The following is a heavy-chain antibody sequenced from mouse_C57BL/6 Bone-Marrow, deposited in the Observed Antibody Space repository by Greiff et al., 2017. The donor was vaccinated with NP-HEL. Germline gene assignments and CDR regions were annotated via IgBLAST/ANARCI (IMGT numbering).Heavy chain of an antibody. J-gene: IGHJ2*01. CDR3: ARGGVRLRRVFDF. D-gene: IGHD2-4*01. CDR2: INPNNGGT. CDR1: GYTFTDYT. Sequence: VQLQQSGPELVKPGASVKLSCKASGYTFTDYTMDWVKQSPGKSLEWIGDINPNNGGTIYNEKFKGKATLTVDKSSSTAYMDLSSLTSEDPAVFDCARGGVRLRRVFDFWGQGTTLTVSS. V-gene: IGHV1-18*01.